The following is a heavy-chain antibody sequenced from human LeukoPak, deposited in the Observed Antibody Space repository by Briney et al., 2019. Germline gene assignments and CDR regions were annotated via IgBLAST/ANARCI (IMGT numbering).Heavy chain of an antibody. CDR3: ARGLDNWNDVPIGY. Sequence: ASVKVSCKASGYTFTSYDINWVRQAPGQGLEWMGWMNPNSGNTGYAQKFQGRVTMTRNTSISTAYMELSSLRSEDTAAYYCARGLDNWNDVPIGYWGQGTLVTVSS. V-gene: IGHV1-8*01. CDR2: MNPNSGNT. J-gene: IGHJ4*02. D-gene: IGHD1-1*01. CDR1: GYTFTSYD.